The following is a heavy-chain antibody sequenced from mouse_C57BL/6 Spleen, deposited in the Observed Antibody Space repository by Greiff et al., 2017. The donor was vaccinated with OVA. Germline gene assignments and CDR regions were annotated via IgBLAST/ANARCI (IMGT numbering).Heavy chain of an antibody. D-gene: IGHD2-5*01. Sequence: QVQLKQPGAELVKPGASVKLSCKASGYTFTSYWMHWVKQRPGQGLEWIGMIHPNSGSTNYNEKFKSKATLTVDKSSSTAYMQLSSLTSEDSAVYYCAREDSNSFAYWGQGTLVTVSA. V-gene: IGHV1-64*01. CDR3: AREDSNSFAY. CDR1: GYTFTSYW. CDR2: IHPNSGST. J-gene: IGHJ3*01.